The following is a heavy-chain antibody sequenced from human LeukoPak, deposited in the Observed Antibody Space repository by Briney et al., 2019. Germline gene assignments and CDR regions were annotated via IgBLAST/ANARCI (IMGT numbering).Heavy chain of an antibody. J-gene: IGHJ6*04. CDR3: ARGAREVRRYGMDV. V-gene: IGHV4-31*03. CDR1: GGSISSGGYY. Sequence: SETLSLTCTVSGGSISSGGYYWSWIRQLPGKGLEWIGYIYYSGSTYYNPSLKSRVTTSVDTSKNQFSLKLSSVTAADTAVYYCARGAREVRRYGMDVWGKGTTVTVSS. D-gene: IGHD3-10*01. CDR2: IYYSGST.